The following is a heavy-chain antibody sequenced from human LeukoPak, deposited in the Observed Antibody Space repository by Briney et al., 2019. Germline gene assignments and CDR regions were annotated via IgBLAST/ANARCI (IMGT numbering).Heavy chain of an antibody. CDR3: ARVGVGYYDSSGYFLGGNFDY. V-gene: IGHV4-39*07. D-gene: IGHD3-22*01. CDR1: GGSISSSSYY. Sequence: PSETQSLTCTVSGGSISSSSYYWGWIRQPPGKGLEWIGSIYYSGSTYYNPSLKSRVTISVDTSKNQFSLKLSSVTAADTAVYYCARVGVGYYDSSGYFLGGNFDYWGQGTLVTVSS. CDR2: IYYSGST. J-gene: IGHJ4*02.